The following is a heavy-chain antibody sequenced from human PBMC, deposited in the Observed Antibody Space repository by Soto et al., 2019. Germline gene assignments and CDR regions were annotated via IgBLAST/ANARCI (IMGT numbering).Heavy chain of an antibody. Sequence: EVQLVESGGGLVKPGGSLRLSCAASGFTFSNAWMNWVRQAPGKGLEWVARIKSKTDGGTTDYAAPVKCRFTISRDNLKNTLYLEMNSLKTENSAAYYCTTDVFAGLSSGSYYGWDYWGQGTLVTVSS. J-gene: IGHJ4*02. V-gene: IGHV3-15*07. CDR1: GFTFSNAW. CDR3: TTDVFAGLSSGSYYGWDY. D-gene: IGHD3-10*01. CDR2: IKSKTDGGTT.